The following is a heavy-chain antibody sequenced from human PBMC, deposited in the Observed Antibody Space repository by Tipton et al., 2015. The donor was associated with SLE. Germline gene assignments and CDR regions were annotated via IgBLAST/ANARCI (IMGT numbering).Heavy chain of an antibody. CDR1: GGSFSRYY. D-gene: IGHD5-12*01. CDR2: SYYPGSA. Sequence: TLSLPCAVYGGSFSRYYWSWLRQPPGKGLEWIGYSYYPGSANYNHSLKSRVTLSVDTSKNQFSLKLSFVTAADTAVYYCAGGGGATIRADYWGHGTLVTVST. V-gene: IGHV4-59*08. J-gene: IGHJ4*01. CDR3: AGGGGATIRADY.